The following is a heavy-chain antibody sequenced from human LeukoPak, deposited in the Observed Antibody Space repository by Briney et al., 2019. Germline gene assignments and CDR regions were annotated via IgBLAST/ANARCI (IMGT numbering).Heavy chain of an antibody. J-gene: IGHJ6*03. CDR3: ARYTGYYDFWSGYSEFYMDV. CDR2: IYYSGST. D-gene: IGHD3-3*01. Sequence: SETLSLTCTVSGGSLSSSSYYWGWIRQPPGKGLEWVGSIYYSGSTYYNPSLKSRVTISVDTSKNQFSLKLSSVTAADTAVYYCARYTGYYDFWSGYSEFYMDVWGKGTTVTVSS. V-gene: IGHV4-39*01. CDR1: GGSLSSSSYY.